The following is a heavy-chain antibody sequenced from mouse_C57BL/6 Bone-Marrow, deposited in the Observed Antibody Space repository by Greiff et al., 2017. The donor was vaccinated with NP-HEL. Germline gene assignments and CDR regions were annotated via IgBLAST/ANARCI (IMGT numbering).Heavy chain of an antibody. CDR1: GYTFTSYL. CDR2: IDPNSGGT. Sequence: VQLQESGAELVKPGASVKLSCKASGYTFTSYLMHWVKQRPGRGLEWIGRIDPNSGGTKYNEKFKSKATLTVDKPSSTAYMQINSLTSGDSAVYYCARYYYGSSSFDYWGQGTTLTVSS. D-gene: IGHD1-1*01. J-gene: IGHJ2*01. CDR3: ARYYYGSSSFDY. V-gene: IGHV1-72*01.